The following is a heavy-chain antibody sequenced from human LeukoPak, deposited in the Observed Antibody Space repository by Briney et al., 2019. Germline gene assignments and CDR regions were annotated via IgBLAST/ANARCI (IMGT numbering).Heavy chain of an antibody. J-gene: IGHJ3*02. V-gene: IGHV4-30-2*01. CDR3: ARTAAGKHDAFDI. Sequence: PSETLSLTCSVSGGSVSSYSWSWIRQPPGKGLEWIGYIYHSGSTYYNPSLKSRVTISVDRSKNQFSLKLSSVTAADTAVYYCARTAAGKHDAFDIWGQGTMVTVSS. CDR2: IYHSGST. CDR1: GGSVSSYS. D-gene: IGHD6-13*01.